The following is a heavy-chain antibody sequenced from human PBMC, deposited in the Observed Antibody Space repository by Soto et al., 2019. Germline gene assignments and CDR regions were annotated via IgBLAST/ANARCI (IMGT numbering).Heavy chain of an antibody. J-gene: IGHJ6*02. CDR2: IYHSGST. Sequence: SETLSLTCAVSCGSISSVGYSWSWVRQPPGKGLEWIGYIYHSGSTYYNPSLKSRVTISVDTSKNQFSLKLSSVTAADTAVYYCAASCVACGGFNYYGMDVWGQGTTVTVSS. CDR1: CGSISSVGYS. CDR3: AASCVACGGFNYYGMDV. D-gene: IGHD2-21*01. V-gene: IGHV4-30-2*05.